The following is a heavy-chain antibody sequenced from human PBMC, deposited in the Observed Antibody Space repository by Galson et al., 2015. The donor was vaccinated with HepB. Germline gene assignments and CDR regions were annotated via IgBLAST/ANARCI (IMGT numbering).Heavy chain of an antibody. V-gene: IGHV3-48*03. D-gene: IGHD1-26*01. J-gene: IGHJ6*02. CDR1: GFTFSSYE. Sequence: SLRLSCAASGFTFSSYEMNWVRQAPGKGLEWVSYISSSGSTIYYADSVKGRFTISRDNAKNSLYLQMNSLRAEDTAVYYCARLSGSYYYYYGMDVWGQGTTVTVSS. CDR3: ARLSGSYYYYYGMDV. CDR2: ISSSGSTI.